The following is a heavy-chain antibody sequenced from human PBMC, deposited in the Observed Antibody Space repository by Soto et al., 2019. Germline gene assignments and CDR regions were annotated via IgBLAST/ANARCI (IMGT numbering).Heavy chain of an antibody. V-gene: IGHV3-7*03. Sequence: GGSLRLSCAASGFTFSSFWMSWVRQAPGKGLEWVANIKTDGSETHYVDSVKGRFTISRDNPKTSLFLQMNSLRVEDTAVYFSTSARYKTFYHGSGSYPYYWGQGTPVTVSS. CDR3: TSARYKTFYHGSGSYPYY. CDR2: IKTDGSET. CDR1: GFTFSSFW. J-gene: IGHJ4*02. D-gene: IGHD3-10*01.